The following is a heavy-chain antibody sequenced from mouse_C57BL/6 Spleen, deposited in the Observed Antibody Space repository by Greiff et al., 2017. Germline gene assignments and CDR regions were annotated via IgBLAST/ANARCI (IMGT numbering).Heavy chain of an antibody. J-gene: IGHJ1*03. CDR1: GFTFSDYG. CDR2: ISSGSSTI. V-gene: IGHV5-17*01. CDR3: ARPYGSSPYV. Sequence: EVMLVESGGGLVKPGGSLKLSCAASGFTFSDYGMHWVRQAPEKGLEWVAYISSGSSTIYYADTVKGRFTISRDNANNTLFLQMTSLRSEDTAMYYCARPYGSSPYVWGTGTTVTVSS. D-gene: IGHD1-1*01.